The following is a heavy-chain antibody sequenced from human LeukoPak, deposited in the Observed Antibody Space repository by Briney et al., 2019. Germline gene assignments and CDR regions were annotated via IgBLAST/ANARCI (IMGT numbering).Heavy chain of an antibody. D-gene: IGHD1-1*01. J-gene: IGHJ3*02. CDR2: ISSSSSYI. V-gene: IGHV3-21*01. CDR1: GFTFSSYS. CDR3: ARTTGTRREDAFDI. Sequence: GGSLRLSCAASGFTFSSYSMHWVRQAPGKGLEWVSSISSSSSYIYYADSVKGRFTISRDNAKNSLYLQMNSLRVEDTAVYYCARTTGTRREDAFDIWGQGTMVTVSS.